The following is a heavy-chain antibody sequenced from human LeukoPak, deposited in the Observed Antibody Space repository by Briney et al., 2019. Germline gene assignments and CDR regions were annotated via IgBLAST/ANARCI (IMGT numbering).Heavy chain of an antibody. Sequence: SVKVSCTASGGTFSSYAISWVRQAPGQGLEWMGGIIPIFGTANYAQKFQGRVTITADESTSTAYMELSSLRSEDTAVYYCARTAMYGSGSGYYYGMDVWGKGTTVTVSS. CDR1: GGTFSSYA. V-gene: IGHV1-69*13. D-gene: IGHD3-10*01. CDR2: IIPIFGTA. J-gene: IGHJ6*04. CDR3: ARTAMYGSGSGYYYGMDV.